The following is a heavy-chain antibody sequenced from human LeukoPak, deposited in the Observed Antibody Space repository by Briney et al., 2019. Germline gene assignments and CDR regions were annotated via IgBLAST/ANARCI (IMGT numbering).Heavy chain of an antibody. V-gene: IGHV1-46*01. J-gene: IGHJ4*02. CDR3: ARDHNDSSGYSLGY. CDR2: INPSGGST. Sequence: ASVKVSCKASGYTFTSYYMHWVRQAPGQGLEWMGIINPSGGSTNYAQRFRGRVTMTRDTSTNTVYMELSSLRSDDTAVYYCARDHNDSSGYSLGYWGQGTLVTVSS. CDR1: GYTFTSYY. D-gene: IGHD3-22*01.